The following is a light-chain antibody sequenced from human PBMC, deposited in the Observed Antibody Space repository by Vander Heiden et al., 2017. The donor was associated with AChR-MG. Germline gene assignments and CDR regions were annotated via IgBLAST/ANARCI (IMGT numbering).Light chain of an antibody. CDR1: QSISNN. Sequence: ELVMTQSPATLSVSPGERATLSCRASQSISNNLAWYQQKPGQPPRLLIYGASIRATGIPARFSGSGSGTEFTLTISSLQSEDFAVYSCQQYDDWPLTFGPGANVDIK. CDR2: GAS. J-gene: IGKJ3*01. V-gene: IGKV3-15*01. CDR3: QQYDDWPLT.